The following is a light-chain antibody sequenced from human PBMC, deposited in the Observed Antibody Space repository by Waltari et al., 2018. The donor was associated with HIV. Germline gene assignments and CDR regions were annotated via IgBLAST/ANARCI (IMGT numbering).Light chain of an antibody. Sequence: SYVLTQPPSVSVAPGETARITCGGSDVGTKSVHWYQQQPGQAPMLVIFFDSDRSSGIPDRFSGSDSGNTATLTISGVEAGDEADYYCQVWDSNSDHYVFGTGTRVTVL. CDR3: QVWDSNSDHYV. J-gene: IGLJ1*01. CDR2: FDS. V-gene: IGLV3-21*04. CDR1: DVGTKS.